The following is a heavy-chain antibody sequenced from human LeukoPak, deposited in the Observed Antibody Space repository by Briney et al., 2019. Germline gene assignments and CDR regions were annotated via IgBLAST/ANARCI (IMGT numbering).Heavy chain of an antibody. Sequence: SVKVSCKASGGTFSSYAISWVRQAPGQGLEWMGGIIPIFGTANYAQKFQGRVTITADESTSTAYMELSSLRSEDTAVYYCARDRAAAGGIDPWGQGTLVTVSS. CDR2: IIPIFGTA. V-gene: IGHV1-69*13. D-gene: IGHD6-13*01. CDR3: ARDRAAAGGIDP. J-gene: IGHJ5*02. CDR1: GGTFSSYA.